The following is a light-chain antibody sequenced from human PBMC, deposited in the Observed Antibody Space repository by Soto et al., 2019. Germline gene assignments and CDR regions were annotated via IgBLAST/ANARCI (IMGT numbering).Light chain of an antibody. CDR1: QSVSSF. Sequence: EIVWTQSPATLSLSPGERVTLSCRASQSVSSFLAWYQQKPGQAPRLLIYDASNRATGIPARFSGSGSGTDFTLTISSLEPEDFAVYYCQQRSNWPPWTFGQGTKVDIK. J-gene: IGKJ1*01. CDR3: QQRSNWPPWT. CDR2: DAS. V-gene: IGKV3-11*01.